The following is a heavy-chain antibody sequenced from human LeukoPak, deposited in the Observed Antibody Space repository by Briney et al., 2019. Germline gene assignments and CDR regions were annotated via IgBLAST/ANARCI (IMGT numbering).Heavy chain of an antibody. J-gene: IGHJ5*02. CDR1: GYTFTGYW. D-gene: IGHD1-1*01. Sequence: ASVKVSCKAFGYTFTGYWMHWVRQAPGQGPEWMGVISPSGGSTIYAQKFKGRVTLTRDMSTSTDYLELGSLRSDDTAVYYCARVRVFTPTGTTRYAWFDPWGQGTLVTVSS. V-gene: IGHV1-46*01. CDR3: ARVRVFTPTGTTRYAWFDP. CDR2: ISPSGGST.